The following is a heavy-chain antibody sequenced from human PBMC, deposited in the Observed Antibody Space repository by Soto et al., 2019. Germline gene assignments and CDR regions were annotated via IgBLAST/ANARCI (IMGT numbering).Heavy chain of an antibody. Sequence: EVQLLESGGGLVQPGGSLRLSCAASGFAFSGNSMTWVRQAPGKGLEWVSTFSDINNNIFYADYVKGRFTISRDKSNNTRSLQRNRLGSENTALYYGAKRDGEVCNNQIYDYWCQGTLVTVSS. CDR1: GFAFSGNS. J-gene: IGHJ4*02. CDR2: FSDINNNI. V-gene: IGHV3-23*01. D-gene: IGHD3-10*01. CDR3: AKRDGEVCNNQIYDY.